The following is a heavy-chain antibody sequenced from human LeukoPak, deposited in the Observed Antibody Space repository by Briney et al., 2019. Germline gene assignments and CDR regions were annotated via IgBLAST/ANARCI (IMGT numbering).Heavy chain of an antibody. J-gene: IGHJ4*02. D-gene: IGHD3-9*01. V-gene: IGHV3-11*01. Sequence: GGSLRLSCAASGFTFSDYYMSWIRQAPGKGLGWVSYISSSGSTIYYADSVKGRFTISRDNAKNSLYLQMNSLRAEDTAVYYCARDQLGYDILTGYPFDYWGQGTLVTVSS. CDR3: ARDQLGYDILTGYPFDY. CDR1: GFTFSDYY. CDR2: ISSSGSTI.